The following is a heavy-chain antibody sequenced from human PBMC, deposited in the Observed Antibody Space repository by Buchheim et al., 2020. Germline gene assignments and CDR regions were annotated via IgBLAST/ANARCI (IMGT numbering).Heavy chain of an antibody. J-gene: IGHJ4*02. V-gene: IGHV3-30*18. CDR2: ISYDGSNK. CDR1: GFTFSSYG. D-gene: IGHD5-12*01. Sequence: QVQLVESGGGVVQPGRSLRLSCAASGFTFSSYGMHWVRQAPGKGLEWVAVISYDGSNKYYADSVKGRFTISRDNSKNTLYLQMNSLRAEDTAVYYCAKDSGYDYGPLDCWGQGTL. CDR3: AKDSGYDYGPLDC.